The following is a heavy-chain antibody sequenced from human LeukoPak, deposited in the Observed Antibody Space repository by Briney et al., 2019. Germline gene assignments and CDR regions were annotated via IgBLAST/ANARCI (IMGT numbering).Heavy chain of an antibody. D-gene: IGHD2-2*02. Sequence: PGGSLRLSCAASGFTFSSYWMHWARQAPGKGLVWVSRINSDGSSTSYADSVKGRFTISRDNAKNTLYLQMNSLRVEDTAVYYGARGYCSSTSCYTFDYWGQGTLVTASS. V-gene: IGHV3-74*01. CDR3: ARGYCSSTSCYTFDY. CDR2: INSDGSST. J-gene: IGHJ4*02. CDR1: GFTFSSYW.